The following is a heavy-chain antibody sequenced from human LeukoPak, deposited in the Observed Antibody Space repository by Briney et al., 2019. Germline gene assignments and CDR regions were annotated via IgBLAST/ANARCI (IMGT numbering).Heavy chain of an antibody. CDR3: AKSVVVITFRVDD. CDR1: GFTFNSYV. D-gene: IGHD2-15*01. J-gene: IGHJ4*02. CDR2: INGGGGNT. V-gene: IGHV3-23*01. Sequence: HAGGSLRLSCAASGFTFNSYVMSWVRQAPGKGLEWVSAINGGGGNTYYADSVKGRFTISRDNSKNMVYLQMNSLRADDTAVYYCAKSVVVITFRVDDWGQGALVTVSS.